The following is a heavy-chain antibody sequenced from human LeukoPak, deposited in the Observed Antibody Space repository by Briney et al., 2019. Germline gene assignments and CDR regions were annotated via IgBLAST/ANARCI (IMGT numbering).Heavy chain of an antibody. CDR3: AKRGVVVRVFLVGFHKEAYYFDS. CDR1: GITLSNYG. CDR2: LSGSAGGT. J-gene: IGHJ4*02. D-gene: IGHD3-16*02. Sequence: PGGSLRLSCGVSGITLSNYGMSWVRQAPGKGLEWVAGLSGSAGGTNYADSVKGRFTISRDNSKNTMFLQMDRLRAEETAVYFCAKRGVVVRVFLVGFHKEAYYFDSWGQGAQVIVSS. V-gene: IGHV3-23*01.